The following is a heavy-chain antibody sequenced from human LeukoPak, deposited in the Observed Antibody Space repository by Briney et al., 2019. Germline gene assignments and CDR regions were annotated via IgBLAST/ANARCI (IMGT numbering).Heavy chain of an antibody. CDR3: ARDAAPGLFDY. CDR1: GFIFSNYW. CDR2: IKQDGSAK. Sequence: GGSLRLSCEVSGFIFSNYWMSWVRQVPGRGPEWMANIKQDGSAKNYVDSVKGRFTISRDNAKNSLFLQMNSLRVEDTALYYCARDAAPGLFDYWGQGSLVTVSS. D-gene: IGHD6-13*01. V-gene: IGHV3-7*01. J-gene: IGHJ4*02.